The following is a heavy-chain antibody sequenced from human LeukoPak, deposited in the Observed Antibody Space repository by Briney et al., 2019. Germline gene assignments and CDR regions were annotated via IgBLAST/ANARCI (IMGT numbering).Heavy chain of an antibody. Sequence: SETLSLTCTVSGGSISSSSYYWGWIRQPPGKGLEWIGSIYYSGSTYYNPSLKSRVTISVDTSKNQFSLKLSSVTAADTAVYYCASVVVVEYNWFDPWGQGTLVTVSS. CDR1: GGSISSSSYY. CDR3: ASVVVVEYNWFDP. V-gene: IGHV4-39*01. J-gene: IGHJ5*02. CDR2: IYYSGST. D-gene: IGHD2-2*01.